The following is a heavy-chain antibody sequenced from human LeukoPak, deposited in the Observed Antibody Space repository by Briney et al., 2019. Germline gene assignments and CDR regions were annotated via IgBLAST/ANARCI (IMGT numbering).Heavy chain of an antibody. CDR1: GYTFTGYY. J-gene: IGHJ4*02. D-gene: IGHD4-17*01. CDR2: INPNSGGT. V-gene: IGHV1-2*06. Sequence: ASVKVSCKASGYTFTGYYMHWVRQAPGQGLEWMRRINPNSGGTNYAQKFQGRVTMTRDTSISTAYMELSRLRSDDTAVYYCARDLGDYGDYSVDYWGQGTLVTVSS. CDR3: ARDLGDYGDYSVDY.